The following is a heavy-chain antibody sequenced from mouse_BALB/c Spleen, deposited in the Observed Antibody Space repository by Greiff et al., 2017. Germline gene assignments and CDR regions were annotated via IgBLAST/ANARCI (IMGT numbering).Heavy chain of an antibody. CDR3: ARGAYGKSAWFAY. D-gene: IGHD2-1*01. J-gene: IGHJ3*01. Sequence: VQLQQPGADLVKPGASVKLSCKASGYTFTSYWMHWVKQRPGQGLEWIGRIDPSDSETHYNQKFKDKATLTVDKSSSTAYIQLSSLTSEDSAVYYCARGAYGKSAWFAYWGQGTLVTVSA. CDR2: IDPSDSET. CDR1: GYTFTSYW. V-gene: IGHV1-74*01.